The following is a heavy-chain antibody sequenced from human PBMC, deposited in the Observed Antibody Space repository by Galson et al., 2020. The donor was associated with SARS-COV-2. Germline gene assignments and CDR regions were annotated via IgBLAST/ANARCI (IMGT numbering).Heavy chain of an antibody. CDR3: ARENTGYSGYDYYYYGMDV. D-gene: IGHD5-12*01. CDR2: IYHSGST. J-gene: IGHJ6*02. CDR1: GGSISSSNW. Sequence: ASDTLSLTCAVSGGSISSSNWWSWVRQPPGKGLEWIGEIYHSGSTNYNPSLKSRVTISVDKSKNQFSLKLSSVTAADTAVYYCARENTGYSGYDYYYYGMDVWGQGTTVTVSS. V-gene: IGHV4-4*02.